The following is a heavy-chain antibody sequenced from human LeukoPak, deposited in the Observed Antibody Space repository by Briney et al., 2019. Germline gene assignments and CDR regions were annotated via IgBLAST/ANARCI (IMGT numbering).Heavy chain of an antibody. V-gene: IGHV3-23*01. J-gene: IGHJ4*02. CDR3: AMLYSNYPDY. CDR1: GFTFSDYG. CDR2: ISGSGIST. D-gene: IGHD2-2*02. Sequence: GGSLRLSCAAAGFTFSDYGMNWVRQAPGKGLEWVSGISGSGISTYYADSVKGRFTISRDNSKDTLYLQMNSLRAEDTAVYYCAMLYSNYPDYWGQGTLVTVSS.